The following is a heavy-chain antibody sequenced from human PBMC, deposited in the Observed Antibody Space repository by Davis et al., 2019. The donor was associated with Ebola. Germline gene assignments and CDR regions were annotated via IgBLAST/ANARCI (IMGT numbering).Heavy chain of an antibody. Sequence: SETLSLTCAVYGGSFSGYYWSWTRQPPGKGLEWIGEINHSGSTNYNPSLKSRVTISVDTSKNQFSLKLSSVTAADTAVYYCARSRFLEWLPYYYWGQGTLVTVSS. CDR1: GGSFSGYY. D-gene: IGHD3-3*01. CDR3: ARSRFLEWLPYYY. CDR2: INHSGST. V-gene: IGHV4-34*01. J-gene: IGHJ4*02.